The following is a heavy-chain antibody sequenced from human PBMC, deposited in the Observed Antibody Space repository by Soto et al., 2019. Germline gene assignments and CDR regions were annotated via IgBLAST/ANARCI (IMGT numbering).Heavy chain of an antibody. CDR2: IKSKADGGTT. J-gene: IGHJ4*01. CDR3: TTDSYINMPIVRSDY. D-gene: IGHD2-2*01. CDR1: GFTFSNAW. Sequence: PGGSLRLSCAASGFTFSNAWINWVRQAPGKGLEWVGRIKSKADGGTTDFAAPVKGRFAISRDDSKNMMYMQMSSLRTEDTAVYYCTTDSYINMPIVRSDYWGHGTLVTVSS. V-gene: IGHV3-15*07.